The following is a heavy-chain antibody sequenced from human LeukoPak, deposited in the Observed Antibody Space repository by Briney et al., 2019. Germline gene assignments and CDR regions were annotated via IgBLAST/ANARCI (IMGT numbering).Heavy chain of an antibody. CDR3: ARGRSVAVADERGFDY. Sequence: PGGSLRLSCAASGFNFNIYAMSWVRQAPGKGLEWVSAITSNGVSTFYADSVKGRFTISRDNSQNTLYLQMNSLRAEDTAVYYCARGRSVAVADERGFDYWGQGTLVTVSS. CDR2: ITSNGVST. CDR1: GFNFNIYA. D-gene: IGHD6-19*01. J-gene: IGHJ4*02. V-gene: IGHV3-23*01.